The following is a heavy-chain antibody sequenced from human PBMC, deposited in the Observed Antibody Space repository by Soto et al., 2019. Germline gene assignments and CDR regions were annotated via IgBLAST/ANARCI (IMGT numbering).Heavy chain of an antibody. J-gene: IGHJ4*02. CDR1: GFSFTTTRMG. V-gene: IGHV2-5*02. CDR3: AHRDSTGTTTYFAS. CDR2: IYWDGES. D-gene: IGHD1-1*01. Sequence: QITLKEAGPTLVKPTETLTLTCTFSGFSFTTTRMGVGWTRQPPGKALECLAIIYWDGESRYNPLLRRRLTLTEDTSKNQVVLTMTNMDPTDTATYYFAHRDSTGTTTYFASWGQGIPGTVAS.